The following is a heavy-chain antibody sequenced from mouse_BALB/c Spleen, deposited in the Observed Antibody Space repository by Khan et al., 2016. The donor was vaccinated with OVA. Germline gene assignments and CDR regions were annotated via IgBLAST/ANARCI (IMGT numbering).Heavy chain of an antibody. V-gene: IGHV2-6-1*01. D-gene: IGHD2-10*01. CDR1: GFSLTNYG. CDR3: ARQPYYHYNIMDY. J-gene: IGHJ4*01. Sequence: QVQLKESGPGLVAPSQSLSITCTISGFSLTNYGVHWVRQPPGKGLEWLVVLWSDGSTTYNSALKSRLTISKENSKSQVFLKMNSLQTEDTARYFCARQPYYHYNIMDYWGQGTSVTVSS. CDR2: LWSDGST.